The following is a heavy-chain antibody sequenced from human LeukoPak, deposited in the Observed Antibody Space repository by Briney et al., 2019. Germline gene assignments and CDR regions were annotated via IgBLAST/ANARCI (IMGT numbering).Heavy chain of an antibody. Sequence: GGSLRLSCAASGFTFSSYGMHWVRQAPGKGLEWVAVISYDGSNKYYADSVKGRFTISRDNSKNTLYLQMNSLRAEDTAVYYCARDLSYYDSSGYQDYWGQGTLVTVSS. CDR3: ARDLSYYDSSGYQDY. J-gene: IGHJ4*02. D-gene: IGHD3-22*01. V-gene: IGHV3-30*03. CDR2: ISYDGSNK. CDR1: GFTFSSYG.